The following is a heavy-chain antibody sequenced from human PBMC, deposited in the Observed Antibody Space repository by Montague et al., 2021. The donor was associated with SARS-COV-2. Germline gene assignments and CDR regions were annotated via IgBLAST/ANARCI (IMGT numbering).Heavy chain of an antibody. J-gene: IGHJ4*02. Sequence: SETLSLTCTVSGGSISSSSYYWGWIRQPPGKGLEWIGSIYYSGSTYYNPSPKSRVTLSVDTSKNQFSLKLSSVTAADTAVYYCAREVRGRIVVVIAIPYYYFDYWGQGTLVTVSS. CDR1: GGSISSSSYY. V-gene: IGHV4-39*07. CDR3: AREVRGRIVVVIAIPYYYFDY. D-gene: IGHD2-21*01. CDR2: IYYSGST.